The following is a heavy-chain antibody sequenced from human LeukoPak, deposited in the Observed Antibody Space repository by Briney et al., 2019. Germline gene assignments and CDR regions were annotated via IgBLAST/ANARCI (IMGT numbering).Heavy chain of an antibody. CDR3: ARAGGYYDFWSGCYSHY. D-gene: IGHD3-3*01. CDR1: GYTFTSYG. Sequence: EASVKVSCKASGYTFTSYGISWVRQAPGQGLEWMGWISAYNGNTNYAQKLQGRVTMTTGTSTSTAYMELRSLRSDDTAVYYCARAGGYYDFWSGCYSHYWGQGTLVTVSS. V-gene: IGHV1-18*01. CDR2: ISAYNGNT. J-gene: IGHJ4*02.